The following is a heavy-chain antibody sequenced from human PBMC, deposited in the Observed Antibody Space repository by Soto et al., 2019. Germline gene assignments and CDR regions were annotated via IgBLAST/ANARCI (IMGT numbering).Heavy chain of an antibody. Sequence: RLSCAASGFTFSSYGMHWVRQAPGKGLEWVAVIWYDGSNKYYADSVKGRFTISRDNSKNTLYLQMNSLRAEDTAVYYCARGNSGYDLGSYYYYGMDVWGQGTTVTVSS. CDR3: ARGNSGYDLGSYYYYGMDV. CDR1: GFTFSSYG. V-gene: IGHV3-33*01. D-gene: IGHD5-12*01. J-gene: IGHJ6*02. CDR2: IWYDGSNK.